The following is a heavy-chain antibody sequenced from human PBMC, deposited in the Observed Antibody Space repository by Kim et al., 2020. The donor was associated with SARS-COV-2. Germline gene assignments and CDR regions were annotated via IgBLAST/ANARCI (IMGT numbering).Heavy chain of an antibody. CDR3: ARVVWGGCRYIDS. J-gene: IGHJ4*02. CDR2: INTDTGSP. Sequence: ASVKVSCKASGYTFTNHAINWVRQAPGRGLEWMGWINTDTGSPTYAPDFTGRFVFSLDTSVSTAYLQIGSLEAEDTALYYCARVVWGGCRYIDSWGQGTLVTVSS. V-gene: IGHV7-4-1*01. D-gene: IGHD3-16*02. CDR1: GYTFTNHA.